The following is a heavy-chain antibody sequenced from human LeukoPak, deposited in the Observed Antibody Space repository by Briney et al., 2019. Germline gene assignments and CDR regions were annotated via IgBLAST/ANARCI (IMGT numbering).Heavy chain of an antibody. CDR1: GFTFSSYA. V-gene: IGHV3-23*01. CDR3: AKSDWFDLIIYFGY. Sequence: PGGSLRLSCAASGFTFSSYAMGWVRQAPGKGLEWVSAISGSGGSTYYADSVKGRFTISRNKSKNTLYLQMNSLRAEDTAVYYCAKSDWFDLIIYFGYWGQGALVTVSS. D-gene: IGHD3-9*01. J-gene: IGHJ4*02. CDR2: ISGSGGST.